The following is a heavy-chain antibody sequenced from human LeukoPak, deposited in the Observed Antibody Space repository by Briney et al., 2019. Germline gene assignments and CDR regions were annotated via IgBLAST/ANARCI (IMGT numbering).Heavy chain of an antibody. CDR2: IYYSGST. D-gene: IGHD2-2*01. CDR1: GGSISSYY. V-gene: IGHV4-59*01. J-gene: IGHJ4*02. Sequence: SETLSLTCTVSGGSISSYYCSWIRQPPGKGLEWIGYIYYSGSTNYNPSLKSRVTISVDTSKNQFSLKLSSVTAADTAVYYCARDFDVVVPDSLGYWGQGTLVTVSS. CDR3: ARDFDVVVPDSLGY.